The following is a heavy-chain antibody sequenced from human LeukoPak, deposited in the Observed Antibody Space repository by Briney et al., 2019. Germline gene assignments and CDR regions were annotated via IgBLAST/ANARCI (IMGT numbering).Heavy chain of an antibody. V-gene: IGHV3-21*01. J-gene: IGHJ4*02. Sequence: GGSLRLSYAASGFTFSSYRMNWVRQAQGKGLEWVSSISSSRSDIYYADSVKGRFTISRDNAKNSLYLQMNSLRAEDTAVYYCARDRIAVAYFDYWGQGTLVTVSS. CDR3: ARDRIAVAYFDY. CDR2: ISSSRSDI. CDR1: GFTFSSYR. D-gene: IGHD6-19*01.